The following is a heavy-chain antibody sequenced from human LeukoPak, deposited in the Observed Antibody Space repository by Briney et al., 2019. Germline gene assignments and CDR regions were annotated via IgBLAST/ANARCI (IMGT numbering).Heavy chain of an antibody. Sequence: GGSLRLSCAASGFTFSSYAMHWVRQAPGKGLEWVAVISYDGSNKYYADSVKGRFTISRDNSKNTLYLQMNSLRAEDTAVYYCARKGMATTRGLDYWGQGTLVTVSS. J-gene: IGHJ4*02. D-gene: IGHD5-24*01. CDR2: ISYDGSNK. V-gene: IGHV3-30-3*01. CDR1: GFTFSSYA. CDR3: ARKGMATTRGLDY.